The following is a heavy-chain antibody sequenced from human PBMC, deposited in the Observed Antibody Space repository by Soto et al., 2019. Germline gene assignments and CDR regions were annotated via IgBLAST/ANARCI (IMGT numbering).Heavy chain of an antibody. V-gene: IGHV3-21*01. D-gene: IGHD6-13*01. CDR3: AREPGRAAAGQIDAFDI. Sequence: GGSLRLSCAASGFTFSRYSMNWVRQAPGKGLEWVSSISSTTNYIYYADSMKGRFTVSRDNAKNSVYLDMNSLSAEDTAAYYCAREPGRAAAGQIDAFDIWGQGTMVTVSS. CDR1: GFTFSRYS. J-gene: IGHJ3*02. CDR2: ISSTTNYI.